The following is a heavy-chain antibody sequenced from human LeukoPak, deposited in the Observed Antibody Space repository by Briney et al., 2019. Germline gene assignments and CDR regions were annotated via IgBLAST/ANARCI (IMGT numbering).Heavy chain of an antibody. CDR2: IKEDGSEK. J-gene: IGHJ4*02. CDR3: ASGGHIDY. CDR1: GFMFKDFP. D-gene: IGHD3-16*01. V-gene: IGHV3-7*01. Sequence: GGSLRLSCAASGFMFKDFPMTWVRQAPGKGLEWVANIKEDGSEKNYVDSVKGRFTISRDNAKNSLYLQMNSLRAEDTAVYYCASGGHIDYCGQGTQVTVSS.